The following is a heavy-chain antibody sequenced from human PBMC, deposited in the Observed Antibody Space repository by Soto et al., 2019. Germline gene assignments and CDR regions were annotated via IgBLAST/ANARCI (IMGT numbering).Heavy chain of an antibody. V-gene: IGHV3-11*01. CDR3: AKMSSENYYDPVFT. CDR1: GFTFSDYY. J-gene: IGHJ4*02. CDR2: ISSSGNII. Sequence: QVQLVESGGGLVKTGGSLRIVCEASGFTFSDYYMSWVRQAPGKGLEWVSYISSSGNIIYYADSVKDRFTISRDNAKNSVYLQMNSLRAEDTALYFCAKMSSENYYDPVFTWGQGTLVTVSS. D-gene: IGHD3-22*01.